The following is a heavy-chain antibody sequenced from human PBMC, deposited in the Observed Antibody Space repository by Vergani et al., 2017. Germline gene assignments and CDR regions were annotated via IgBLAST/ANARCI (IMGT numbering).Heavy chain of an antibody. CDR1: GFTFSSYV. D-gene: IGHD6-19*01. CDR3: ARVYNSDWIWSWFDP. V-gene: IGHV3-23*01. J-gene: IGHJ5*02. Sequence: EVQLLESGGGLVQPGGSLRLSCAASGFTFSSYVMSWVRQAPGKGLEWVSRISGSGSGTYYADSVKGRFTISRDNSKNTLYLDMNSLRAEDTAVYYCARVYNSDWIWSWFDPWGQGTLVTVSA. CDR2: ISGSGSGT.